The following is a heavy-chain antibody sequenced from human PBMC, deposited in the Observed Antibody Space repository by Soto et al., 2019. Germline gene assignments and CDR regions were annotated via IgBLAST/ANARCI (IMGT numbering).Heavy chain of an antibody. D-gene: IGHD6-6*01. CDR3: ARDVSTYGSSFRLDY. Sequence: QVQLVQSGAEVKKPGSSVKVSCKASGGTFSSSAISWVRQAPGQGLEWMGGIIPIFGTTNYAQKFQGRVTITADASTSTVYMELTSLTSEDTAVYYCARDVSTYGSSFRLDYWGQGTLVTVSS. CDR2: IIPIFGTT. V-gene: IGHV1-69*01. J-gene: IGHJ4*02. CDR1: GGTFSSSA.